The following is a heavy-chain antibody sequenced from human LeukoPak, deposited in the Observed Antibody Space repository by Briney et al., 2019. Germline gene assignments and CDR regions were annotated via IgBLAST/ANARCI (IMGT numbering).Heavy chain of an antibody. J-gene: IGHJ4*02. Sequence: ASVKVSCKASGGTFSSYAISWVRQAPGQGLEWMGGIIPIFGTANYAQKFQGRVTITADESTSTAYMELNSLRAEDTAVYYCARGPSSNWYGLDYWGQGTPVTVSS. D-gene: IGHD6-13*01. CDR1: GGTFSSYA. CDR2: IIPIFGTA. CDR3: ARGPSSNWYGLDY. V-gene: IGHV1-69*13.